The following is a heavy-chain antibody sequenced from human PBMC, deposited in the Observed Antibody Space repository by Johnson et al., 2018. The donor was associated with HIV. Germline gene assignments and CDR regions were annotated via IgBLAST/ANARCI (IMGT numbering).Heavy chain of an antibody. J-gene: IGHJ3*02. Sequence: VYLVESGGGVVRPGGSLRLSCAASGFTFDDYGMSWVRQAPGKGLEWVSGINWNGGSTGYADSVKGRFTISRDNAKNSLYMQMNSLRAEDTAVYYCARTRSGWAHDAFDIWGQGTMVTVSS. CDR3: ARTRSGWAHDAFDI. CDR2: INWNGGST. D-gene: IGHD6-19*01. V-gene: IGHV3-20*04. CDR1: GFTFDDYG.